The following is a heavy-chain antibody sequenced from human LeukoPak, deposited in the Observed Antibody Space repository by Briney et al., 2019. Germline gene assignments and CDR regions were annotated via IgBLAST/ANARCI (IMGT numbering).Heavy chain of an antibody. D-gene: IGHD1-14*01. Sequence: PSETLSLTCAVSGGSIRSDIYYWSWIRQTPGKGLEWIGYIYYSGNTYYNPSLRSRVSMSVDTSKNQFSLKLSSVTAADTAVYYCAREGDFNRGIDYWGQGSLVTVSS. CDR2: IYYSGNT. CDR3: AREGDFNRGIDY. CDR1: GGSIRSDIYY. J-gene: IGHJ4*02. V-gene: IGHV4-30-4*01.